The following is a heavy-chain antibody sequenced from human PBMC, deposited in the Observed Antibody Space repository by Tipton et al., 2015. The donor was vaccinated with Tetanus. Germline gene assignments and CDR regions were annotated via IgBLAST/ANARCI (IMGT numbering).Heavy chain of an antibody. CDR1: GGSFSSYY. CDR2: IYYSVST. V-gene: IGHV4-59*01. D-gene: IGHD6-19*01. J-gene: IGHJ4*02. CDR3: ASSSVAGVFDY. Sequence: TLSLTCAVYGGSFSSYYWSWIRQPPGKGLEWIGYIYYSVSTNYNPSLKRRVTISVDTAKNQFSLKLSSVTAADTAVYYCASSSVAGVFDYWGQGTLVTVSS.